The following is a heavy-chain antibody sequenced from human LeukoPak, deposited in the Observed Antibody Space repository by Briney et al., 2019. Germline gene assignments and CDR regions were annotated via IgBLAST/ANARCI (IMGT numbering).Heavy chain of an antibody. V-gene: IGHV3-11*06. CDR2: ISSSSSYI. Sequence: GGSLTLSCAASGFTFSDYYMSWIRQAPGKGLEWVSYISSSSSYIYYADSVKGRFTISRDNAKNSLYLQMNSLRAEDTAVYYCARGLYGSGTKRSYGMDVWGKGTTVTVSS. D-gene: IGHD3-10*01. J-gene: IGHJ6*04. CDR1: GFTFSDYY. CDR3: ARGLYGSGTKRSYGMDV.